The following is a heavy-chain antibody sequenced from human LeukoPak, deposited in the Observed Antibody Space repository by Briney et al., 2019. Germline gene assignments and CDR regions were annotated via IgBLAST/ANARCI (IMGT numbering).Heavy chain of an antibody. CDR2: INPNSGDT. Sequence: ASVKVSCKASGYTFTGYYMHWVRQAPGQGLEWMGWINPNSGDTNYAQKLQGRVTMTTDTSTSTAYMELRSLRSDDTAVYYCARDYGAVAGTHFDYWGQGTLVTVSS. V-gene: IGHV1-2*02. CDR1: GYTFTGYY. D-gene: IGHD6-19*01. CDR3: ARDYGAVAGTHFDY. J-gene: IGHJ4*02.